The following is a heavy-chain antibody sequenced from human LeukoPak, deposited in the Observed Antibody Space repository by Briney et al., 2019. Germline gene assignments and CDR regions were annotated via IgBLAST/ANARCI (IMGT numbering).Heavy chain of an antibody. V-gene: IGHV1-2*02. CDR3: ARGYEYGWFDP. D-gene: IGHD3-16*01. CDR1: RYSFTDYF. J-gene: IGHJ5*02. CDR2: INPKSGAT. Sequence: ALVKVSCKASRYSFTDYFVRWVRQSPGHGVEGMGWINPKSGATNYAQRFQGRVTMTSDTSITTANMEPSRLTSDDMPAYWCARGYEYGWFDPWGQGTLVTVSS.